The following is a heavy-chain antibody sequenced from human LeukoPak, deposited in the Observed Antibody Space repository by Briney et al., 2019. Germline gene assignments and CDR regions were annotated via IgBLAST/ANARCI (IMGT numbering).Heavy chain of an antibody. CDR1: GGSISSYY. Sequence: SETLSLTCTVSGGSISSYYWSWIRQPPGKGLEWIGYIYYSGSTNYNPSLKSRVTISVDTSKNQFSLKLSSVTAADTAAYYCARWAGSWSLSIGYFDYWGQGTLVTVSS. CDR2: IYYSGST. J-gene: IGHJ4*02. CDR3: ARWAGSWSLSIGYFDY. V-gene: IGHV4-59*01. D-gene: IGHD3-10*01.